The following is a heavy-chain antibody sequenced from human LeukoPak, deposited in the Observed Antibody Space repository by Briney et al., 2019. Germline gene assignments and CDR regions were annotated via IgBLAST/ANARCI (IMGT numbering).Heavy chain of an antibody. CDR3: ARGAIDFWSGPYHGYFDY. D-gene: IGHD3-3*01. J-gene: IGHJ4*02. V-gene: IGHV5-51*01. CDR1: GYSFTSYW. Sequence: GESLKISCKGPGYSFTSYWLGWVRQMPGKGPELVGIIYPDDSVTRFSPSFQGPVNISADKSISTAYLQLSSLKASDTAMYYCARGAIDFWSGPYHGYFDYWGQGTLVTVSS. CDR2: IYPDDSVT.